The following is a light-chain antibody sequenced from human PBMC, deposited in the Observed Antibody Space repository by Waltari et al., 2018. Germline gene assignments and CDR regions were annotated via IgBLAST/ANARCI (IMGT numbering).Light chain of an antibody. CDR2: ESS. CDR1: SPTIGGTY. CDR3: ATWDNSLSIGV. J-gene: IGLJ3*02. Sequence: QSVLTQPPSLSAAPGQKVTIPCSARSPTIGGTYVSWYQHVPGTAPKLLIYESSKRPSEIPDRFSGSKSGTSATLGITGLQIEDEADYHCATWDNSLSIGVFGGGTKLTVL. V-gene: IGLV1-51*02.